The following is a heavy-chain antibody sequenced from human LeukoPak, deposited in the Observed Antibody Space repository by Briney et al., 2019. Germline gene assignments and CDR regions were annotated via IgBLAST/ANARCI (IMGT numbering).Heavy chain of an antibody. CDR1: GLTFDDYA. CDR3: AKAGGSHSGYEN. V-gene: IGHV3-9*01. J-gene: IGHJ4*02. CDR2: ISWNSGTI. D-gene: IGHD5-12*01. Sequence: GGSLRLSCAASGLTFDDYAMHWVRQAPGKGLEWVSGISWNSGTIGYADSMKGRFTISRDNAKNSLYLQMNSLRAEDTALYYCAKAGGSHSGYENWGQGTLVTVSS.